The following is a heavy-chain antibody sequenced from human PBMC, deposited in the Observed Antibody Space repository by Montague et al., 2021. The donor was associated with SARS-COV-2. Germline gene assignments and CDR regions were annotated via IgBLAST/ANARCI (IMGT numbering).Heavy chain of an antibody. D-gene: IGHD2-2*01. CDR3: ARDGYASGDFYNRHFDR. CDR2: IYTTGTT. Sequence: TLSLTCTVSGGSISSGGYYRSWIRQPAGKGLEWIGRIYTTGTTNHNPSLKSRVTMFIDTSKNQYSLKLTSVTAADTGVYHCARDGYASGDFYNRHFDRWGQGALVTVSS. V-gene: IGHV4-61*02. CDR1: GGSISSGGYY. J-gene: IGHJ4*02.